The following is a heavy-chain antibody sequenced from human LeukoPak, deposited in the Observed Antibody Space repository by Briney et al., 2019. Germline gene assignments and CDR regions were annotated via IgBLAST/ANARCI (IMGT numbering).Heavy chain of an antibody. V-gene: IGHV4-59*01. CDR1: GGTISSYY. J-gene: IGHJ6*02. Sequence: PSETLSLTCTVSGGTISSYYWSWIRQPPGKGLEWIGYIYDSGSTNYNPSLKSRVTISVDTSKNQFSLKLSSVTAADTAVYYCARGGSGYDSFYYYGMDVWGQGTTVTVSS. D-gene: IGHD5-12*01. CDR2: IYDSGST. CDR3: ARGGSGYDSFYYYGMDV.